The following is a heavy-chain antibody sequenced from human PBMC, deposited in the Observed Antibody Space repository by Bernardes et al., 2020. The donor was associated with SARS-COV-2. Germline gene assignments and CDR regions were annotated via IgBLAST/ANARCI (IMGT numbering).Heavy chain of an antibody. CDR3: VRETPSPGSTEDESWTNYPPSDRPFDF. CDR2: TNIKYGRS. V-gene: IGHV1-2*04. Sequence: SVKVSFMASVYAFIRYHIHWLRQAPAQGLAWMGRTNIKYGRSNSARKFQGSVTMTRETSISTVYVELTRLKSDYTAIYYWVRETPSPGSTEDESWTNYPPSDRPFDFWGQGTMVTVSS. D-gene: IGHD2-8*01. J-gene: IGHJ4*02. CDR1: VYAFIRYH.